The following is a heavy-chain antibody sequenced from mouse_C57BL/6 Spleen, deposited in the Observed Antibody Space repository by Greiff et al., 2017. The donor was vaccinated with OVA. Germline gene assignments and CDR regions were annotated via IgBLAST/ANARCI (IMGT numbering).Heavy chain of an antibody. CDR1: GFTFSNYW. Sequence: EVQLQQSGGGLVQPGGSMKLSCVASGFTFSNYWMNWVRQSPEKGLEWVAQIRLKSDNYATHYAESVKGRLTISRDDSKSSVYLQMNNLRAEDTGIYYCTGPYGNYDAMDYWGQGTSVTVSS. CDR2: IRLKSDNYAT. J-gene: IGHJ4*01. D-gene: IGHD2-1*01. V-gene: IGHV6-3*01. CDR3: TGPYGNYDAMDY.